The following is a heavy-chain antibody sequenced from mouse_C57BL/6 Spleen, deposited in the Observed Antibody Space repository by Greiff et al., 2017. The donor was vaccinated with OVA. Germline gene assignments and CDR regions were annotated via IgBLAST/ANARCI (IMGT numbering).Heavy chain of an antibody. CDR3: AREYDYPWFAY. CDR1: GYTFTDYY. Sequence: VQLQQSGPELVKPGASVKISCKASGYTFTDYYMNWVKQSHGKSLEWIGDINPNNGGTSYNQKCKGKATLTVDKSSSTAYMELRSLTSEDSAVYYCAREYDYPWFAYWGQGTLVTVSA. V-gene: IGHV1-26*01. D-gene: IGHD2-4*01. J-gene: IGHJ3*01. CDR2: INPNNGGT.